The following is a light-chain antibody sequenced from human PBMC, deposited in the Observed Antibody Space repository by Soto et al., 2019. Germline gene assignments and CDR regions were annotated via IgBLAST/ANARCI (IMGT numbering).Light chain of an antibody. CDR3: QQYNSYSKT. CDR1: QSISYW. Sequence: DIQITQSPSTLSASVGDRVTITCRASQSISYWLAWYQQKPGNAPKLLIYAASSLESGVPSRFSGSGSGTEFTLTISSLQPDDSASYYCQQYNSYSKTFGQGTKVDIK. V-gene: IGKV1-5*01. CDR2: AAS. J-gene: IGKJ1*01.